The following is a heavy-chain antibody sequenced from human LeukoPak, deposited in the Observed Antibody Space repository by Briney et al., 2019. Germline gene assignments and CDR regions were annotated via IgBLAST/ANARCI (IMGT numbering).Heavy chain of an antibody. CDR2: INPNNGGT. V-gene: IGHV1-2*02. D-gene: IGHD2-8*01. CDR1: GYTFTCYY. Sequence: ASVKVSCKASGYTFTCYYIHWVRQAPGQGLEWMGWINPNNGGTNYAQKFQGRVTMTTDTSTSTAYMELRSLRSDDTAVYYCARDEFNGVANFDYWGQGTLVTVSS. CDR3: ARDEFNGVANFDY. J-gene: IGHJ4*02.